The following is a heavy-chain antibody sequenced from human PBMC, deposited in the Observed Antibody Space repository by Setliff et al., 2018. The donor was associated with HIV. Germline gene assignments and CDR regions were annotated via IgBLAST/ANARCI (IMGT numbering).Heavy chain of an antibody. D-gene: IGHD2-2*01. CDR2: IYYSGST. J-gene: IGHJ4*01. CDR3: ARHHLVDPFDY. Sequence: PSETLSLTCTVSGDSITSGGYFWSWIRQHPGKGLEWIGHIYYSGSTYYNPSLKSRLIMSVDTSKNQFSPKLSSVTAADTAVYYCARHHLVDPFDYWGHGTLVTVSS. V-gene: IGHV4-39*01. CDR1: GDSITSGGYF.